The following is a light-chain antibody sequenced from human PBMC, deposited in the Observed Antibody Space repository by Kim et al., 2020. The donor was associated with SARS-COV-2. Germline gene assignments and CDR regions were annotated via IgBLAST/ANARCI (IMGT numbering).Light chain of an antibody. V-gene: IGKV3-20*01. CDR1: EGVGSIH. J-gene: IGKJ5*01. CDR2: GVS. Sequence: PGEGVTLSCRASEGVGSIHLAWYQQKPGQAPRLLIHGVSSRATGTPDRFSGSGSGTDFTLTISRLEPEDFAVYYCQQFGGSPPVTFGQGTRLEIK. CDR3: QQFGGSPPVT.